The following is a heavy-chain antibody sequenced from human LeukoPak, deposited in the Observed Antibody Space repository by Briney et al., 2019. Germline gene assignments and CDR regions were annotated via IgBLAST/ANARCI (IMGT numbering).Heavy chain of an antibody. CDR3: AKESIAAAGTLLSY. CDR2: ISYDGSNK. Sequence: PGGSLRLSCAASGFTFSSYGMHWVRQAPGKGLEWVAVISYDGSNKYYADSVKGRFTISRDNSKNTLYLQMNSLRAEDTAVYYCAKESIAAAGTLLSYWGQGTLVTVSS. CDR1: GFTFSSYG. J-gene: IGHJ4*02. D-gene: IGHD6-13*01. V-gene: IGHV3-30*18.